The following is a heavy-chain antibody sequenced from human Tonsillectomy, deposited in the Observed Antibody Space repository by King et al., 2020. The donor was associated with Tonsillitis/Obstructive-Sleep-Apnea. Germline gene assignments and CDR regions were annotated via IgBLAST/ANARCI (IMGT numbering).Heavy chain of an antibody. CDR3: VKDGPGRSSGSYYFDY. J-gene: IGHJ4*02. Sequence: VQLVESGGGLVQPGGSLRLSCSASGFTFSSYAMHWVRQAPGKGLEYVSAISSNGGSTYYADSVKGRFTISRDNSKNTRYLQMSSLGAEDTAVYYCVKDGPGRSSGSYYFDYWGQGTLVTVSS. CDR2: ISSNGGST. D-gene: IGHD1-26*01. CDR1: GFTFSSYA. V-gene: IGHV3-64D*06.